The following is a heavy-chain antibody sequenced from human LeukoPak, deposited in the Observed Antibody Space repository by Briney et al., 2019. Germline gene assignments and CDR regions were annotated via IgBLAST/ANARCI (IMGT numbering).Heavy chain of an antibody. J-gene: IGHJ4*02. V-gene: IGHV3-33*01. CDR1: GFTFSSYG. CDR3: ASATSSYSYGFFLDC. CDR2: IWYDGSNK. Sequence: GGSLRLSCAASGFTFSSYGMHWVRQAPGKGLEWVAVIWYDGSNKYYADSVKGRFTISRDNSKNTLYLQMNSLRAEDTAVYYCASATSSYSYGFFLDCWGQGTLVTVSS. D-gene: IGHD5-18*01.